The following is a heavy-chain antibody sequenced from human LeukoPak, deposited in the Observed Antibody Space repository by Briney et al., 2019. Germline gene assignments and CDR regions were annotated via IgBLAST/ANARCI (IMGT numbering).Heavy chain of an antibody. CDR3: ARAKRSILWFGELDFDY. J-gene: IGHJ4*02. CDR2: INPNSGGT. D-gene: IGHD3-10*01. Sequence: ASVKVSCKASGYTFTGYYMHWVRQAPGRGLEWMGRINPNSGGTNYAQKFQGRVTMTRDTSISTAYMELSRLRSDDTAVYYCARAKRSILWFGELDFDYWGQGTLVTVSS. V-gene: IGHV1-2*06. CDR1: GYTFTGYY.